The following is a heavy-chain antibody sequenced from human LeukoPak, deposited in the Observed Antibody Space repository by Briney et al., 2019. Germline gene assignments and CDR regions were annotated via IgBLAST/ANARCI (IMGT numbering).Heavy chain of an antibody. CDR2: IYWDDDK. V-gene: IGHV2-5*02. J-gene: IGHJ4*02. CDR3: AHRPPYSPARGWQVPREDYFDY. Sequence: SGPTLVKPTQTLTLTCTFSGFSLSTSGVGVGWIRQPPGKALEWLAVIYWDDDKSYSPSLKSRLTITKDTSKNQVVLTMTNMDPVDTATYYCAHRPPYSPARGWQVPREDYFDYWGQGTLVTVSS. CDR1: GFSLSTSGVG. D-gene: IGHD3-10*01.